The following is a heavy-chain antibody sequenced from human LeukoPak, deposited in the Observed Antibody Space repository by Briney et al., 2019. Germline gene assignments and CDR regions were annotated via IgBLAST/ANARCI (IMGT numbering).Heavy chain of an antibody. CDR1: GFTFSDYY. Sequence: GGSLRLSCAASGFTFSDYYMSWIRQAPGKGLEWVSYISSSGSTIYYADSVKGRFTISRDNAKNSLYLQMNSLRAEDTAVYYCARDRWAAAACFDYWGQGTLVTVSS. D-gene: IGHD6-13*01. V-gene: IGHV3-11*04. CDR3: ARDRWAAAACFDY. J-gene: IGHJ4*02. CDR2: ISSSGSTI.